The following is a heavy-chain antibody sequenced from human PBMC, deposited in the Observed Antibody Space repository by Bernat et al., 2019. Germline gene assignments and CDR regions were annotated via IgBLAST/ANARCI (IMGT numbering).Heavy chain of an antibody. Sequence: VQLVESGGGLVQPGRSLRLSCAASGFTFRNFGMHWVRQPPGKGLEWVAIIWDDGSNKYYADSVKGRFTISRDNSRNTVYLQMNSLRAEDTAVYYCARHIGSCSGGSCSDWYFDLWGRGTLVTVSS. V-gene: IGHV3-33*01. J-gene: IGHJ2*01. D-gene: IGHD2-15*01. CDR2: IWDDGSNK. CDR1: GFTFRNFG. CDR3: ARHIGSCSGGSCSDWYFDL.